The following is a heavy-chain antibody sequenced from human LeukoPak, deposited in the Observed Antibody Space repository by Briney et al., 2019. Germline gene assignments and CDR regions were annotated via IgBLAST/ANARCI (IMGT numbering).Heavy chain of an antibody. CDR3: AKTARSVPLEVNWFDP. CDR2: FDPEDGET. CDR1: GYTLTELS. D-gene: IGHD3-3*01. V-gene: IGHV1-24*01. J-gene: IGHJ5*02. Sequence: ASVKVSCKVSGYTLTELSMHWVRQAPGKGLEWMGGFDPEDGETIYAQKFQGRVTMTEDTSTDTAYMELSSLRSEDTAVYYCAKTARSVPLEVNWFDPWGQGTLVTVSS.